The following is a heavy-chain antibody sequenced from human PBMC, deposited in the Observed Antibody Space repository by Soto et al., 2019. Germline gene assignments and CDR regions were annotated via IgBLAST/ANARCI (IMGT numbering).Heavy chain of an antibody. Sequence: PSETLSLTCTVSGGSISSYYWSWIRQPPGKGLEWIGYIYYSGSTNYNPSLKSRVTISVDTSKNQFSLKLNSMTAADTAVYYCARGDYDILTGYFYWGQGTLVTVS. V-gene: IGHV4-59*08. CDR2: IYYSGST. CDR1: GGSISSYY. D-gene: IGHD3-9*01. J-gene: IGHJ4*02. CDR3: ARGDYDILTGYFY.